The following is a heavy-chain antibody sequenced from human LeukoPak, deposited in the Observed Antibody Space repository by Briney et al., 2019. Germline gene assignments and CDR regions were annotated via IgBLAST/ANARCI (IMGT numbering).Heavy chain of an antibody. CDR1: GFTFSSYG. D-gene: IGHD2-15*01. CDR3: ARSAGVVVAGPFDY. CDR2: IRYDGSNK. V-gene: IGHV3-30*02. Sequence: PGGSLRLSCAASGFTFSSYGMHWVRQAPGKGLEWVAFIRYDGSNKYYAASVKGRFTISRDNSKNTLYLQMNSLRAEDTAVYYCARSAGVVVAGPFDYWGQGTLVTVSS. J-gene: IGHJ4*02.